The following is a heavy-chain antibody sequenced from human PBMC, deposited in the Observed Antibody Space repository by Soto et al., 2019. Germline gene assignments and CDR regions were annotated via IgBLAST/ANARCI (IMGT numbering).Heavy chain of an antibody. CDR2: ITSSSLHT. CDR1: GFTFSDYS. Sequence: PGGSLRLSCAASGFTFSDYSMSWIRQAPGKGLDWVSYITSSSLHTNYADSVKGRFTISRDNAKNSLYLQMSSLRAEDTAVYYCARDRCSGGSCYPPYHYYGMDVWGQGTTVTVSS. CDR3: ARDRCSGGSCYPPYHYYGMDV. D-gene: IGHD2-15*01. J-gene: IGHJ6*02. V-gene: IGHV3-11*06.